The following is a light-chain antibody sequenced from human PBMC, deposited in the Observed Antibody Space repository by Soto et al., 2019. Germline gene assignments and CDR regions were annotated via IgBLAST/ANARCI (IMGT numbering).Light chain of an antibody. CDR3: QHSYSTPPLT. Sequence: DIQMTQSPSSLSASVGDRVTITCRASQSISSYLNWYQQKPGKAPKLLIYAASSLQSGVPSRFSGSGSGTDFTLTISSRQPEDFATYYCQHSYSTPPLTFGGGTKVEIK. CDR2: AAS. J-gene: IGKJ4*01. V-gene: IGKV1-39*01. CDR1: QSISSY.